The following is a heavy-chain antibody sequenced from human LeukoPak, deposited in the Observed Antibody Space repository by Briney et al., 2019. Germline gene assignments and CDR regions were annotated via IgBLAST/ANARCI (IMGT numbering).Heavy chain of an antibody. CDR3: ARDGWRFFDY. CDR2: ISSSFSA. J-gene: IGHJ4*02. V-gene: IGHV3-48*01. D-gene: IGHD2-15*01. Sequence: PGGSLRLSCVASGFTFSSYSMNWVRQAPGKGLEWLSYISSSFSAADSVKGRFTISRDNAKRTLYLQMNSLRAEDTAVYYCARDGWRFFDYWGQGTLVTVSS. CDR1: GFTFSSYS.